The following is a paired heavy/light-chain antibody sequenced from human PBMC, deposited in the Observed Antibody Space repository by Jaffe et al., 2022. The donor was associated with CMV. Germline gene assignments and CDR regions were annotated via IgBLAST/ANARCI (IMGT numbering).Heavy chain of an antibody. J-gene: IGHJ6*02. CDR3: ARDRDYYDFWSRSPPPGPSHMDV. V-gene: IGHV1-18*01. CDR1: GYTFTKYG. D-gene: IGHD3-3*01. Sequence: QVQLVQSGGEVKKPGASVKVSCEASGYTFTKYGISWVRHVPGQGLEWMGWISGYNGNSNYPQKFQGRVTMTTDPSTSTAYMELRSLNSGDTAVYYCARDRDYYDFWSRSPPPGPSHMDVWGQGTTVTVSS. CDR2: ISGYNGNS.
Light chain of an antibody. Sequence: EIVMTQSPATLSVSPGESATLSCRASQSVSSNLAWYQQKPGQTPRLLIYGASTRATGIPARFSGSGSGTEFTLTISSLQSEDFAVYYCLQYNNWPPLYTFGQGTNLEI. CDR3: LQYNNWPPLYT. J-gene: IGKJ2*01. V-gene: IGKV3-15*01. CDR1: QSVSSN. CDR2: GAS.